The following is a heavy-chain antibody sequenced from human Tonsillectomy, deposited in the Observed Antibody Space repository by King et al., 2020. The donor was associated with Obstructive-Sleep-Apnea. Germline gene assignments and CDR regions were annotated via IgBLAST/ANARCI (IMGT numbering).Heavy chain of an antibody. Sequence: QGQLVQSGAEVKKPGSSVKVSCKASGGTFSSHAFSWVRQAPGQGLEWMGGIIPFCGTANYAQKFQGRVTVTADDATSTAYMELSSLRSEDTAVYYCAIYDYGDYLLDFWGQGTLVTVSS. CDR2: IIPFCGTA. CDR3: AIYDYGDYLLDF. J-gene: IGHJ4*02. CDR1: GGTFSSHA. D-gene: IGHD4-17*01. V-gene: IGHV1-69*01.